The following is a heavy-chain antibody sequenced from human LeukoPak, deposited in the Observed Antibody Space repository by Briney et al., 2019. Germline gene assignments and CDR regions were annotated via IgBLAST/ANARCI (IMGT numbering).Heavy chain of an antibody. CDR3: ARASIAVALRAFDI. CDR1: GFTFSSSW. J-gene: IGHJ3*02. CDR2: IKQDGSER. Sequence: GGSLRLSCAASGFTFSSSWMSWVRQAPGKGLEWVANIKQDGSERYYVDSVKGRFTISRDNAKNSLYLQMNSLRAEDTAVYYCARASIAVALRAFDIWGQGTMVTVSS. V-gene: IGHV3-7*01. D-gene: IGHD6-19*01.